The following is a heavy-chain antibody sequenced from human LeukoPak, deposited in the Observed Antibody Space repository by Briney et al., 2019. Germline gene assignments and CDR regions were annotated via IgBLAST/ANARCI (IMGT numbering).Heavy chain of an antibody. J-gene: IGHJ6*03. CDR2: IYTSGST. Sequence: SETLSLTCTVSGGSISSYYWSWIRQPPGKGLEWIGYIYTSGSTNYNPSLKSRVTISVDTSKNQFSLKLCSVTAADTAVYYCARRRGYCSSTSCYPYYYYYYMDVWGKGTTVTVSS. CDR1: GGSISSYY. CDR3: ARRRGYCSSTSCYPYYYYYYMDV. D-gene: IGHD2-2*01. V-gene: IGHV4-4*09.